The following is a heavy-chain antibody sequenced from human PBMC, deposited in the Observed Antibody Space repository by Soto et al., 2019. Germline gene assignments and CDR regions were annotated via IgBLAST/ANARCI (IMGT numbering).Heavy chain of an antibody. J-gene: IGHJ5*02. CDR3: ARHMVDSRVGYNWFDP. V-gene: IGHV4-39*01. D-gene: IGHD2-15*01. Sequence: QLQLQESGPGLVKPSETLSLTCTVSGGSISSSSYYWGWIRQPPGKGLEWIGSIYYSGSTYYNPSLKSRVTISVDTSKNQFSLKLSSVTAADTAVYYCARHMVDSRVGYNWFDPWGQGTLVTVSS. CDR1: GGSISSSSYY. CDR2: IYYSGST.